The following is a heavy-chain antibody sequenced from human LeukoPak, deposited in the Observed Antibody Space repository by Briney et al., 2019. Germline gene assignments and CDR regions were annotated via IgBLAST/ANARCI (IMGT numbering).Heavy chain of an antibody. V-gene: IGHV3-30*02. CDR2: IRYDGSNK. D-gene: IGHD3-10*01. CDR1: GFTFSSYG. CDR3: AKDWSRGSGIDY. Sequence: PGRSVRLSCAASGFTFSSYGMHWVRQAPGKGLEWVAVIRYDGSNKYYADSVKGRFTISRDNSKNTLYLQMNSLRAEDTAVDYCAKDWSRGSGIDYWGQGTLVTVSS. J-gene: IGHJ4*02.